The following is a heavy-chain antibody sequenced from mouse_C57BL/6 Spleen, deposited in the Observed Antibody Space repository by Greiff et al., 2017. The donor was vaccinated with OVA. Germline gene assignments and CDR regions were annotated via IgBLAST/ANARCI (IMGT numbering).Heavy chain of an antibody. Sequence: EVMLVESEGGLVQPGSSMKLSCTASGFTFSDYYMAWVRQVPEKGLEWVANINYDGSSTYYLDSLKSRFIISRDNAKNILYLQMSSLKSEDTATYYCARDRGSSYGYFDVWGTGTTVTVSS. CDR2: INYDGSST. V-gene: IGHV5-16*01. J-gene: IGHJ1*03. D-gene: IGHD1-1*01. CDR1: GFTFSDYY. CDR3: ARDRGSSYGYFDV.